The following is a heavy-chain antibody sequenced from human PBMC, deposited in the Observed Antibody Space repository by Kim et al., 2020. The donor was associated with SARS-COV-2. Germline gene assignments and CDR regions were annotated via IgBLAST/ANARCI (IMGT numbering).Heavy chain of an antibody. CDR1: GYIFSHYW. J-gene: IGHJ4*02. V-gene: IGHV3-74*01. CDR3: AHFGFDWLLSL. D-gene: IGHD3-9*01. Sequence: GGSLRLSCEGSGYIFSHYWMHWVRQAPGKGLEWVSRISSDGSFTGYAESVKGRFAISRDNAKNTLYLNMNSLRAEDTAVYYCAHFGFDWLLSLWGRGTLGTVSS. CDR2: ISSDGSFT.